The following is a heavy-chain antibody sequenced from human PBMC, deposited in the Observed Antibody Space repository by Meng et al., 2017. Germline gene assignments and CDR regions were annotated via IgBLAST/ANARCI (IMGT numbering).Heavy chain of an antibody. D-gene: IGHD3-10*01. CDR2: ISGSASTI. V-gene: IGHV3-11*01. J-gene: IGHJ6*02. Sequence: SCAASGFIFSDYYISWIRQAPGKGLEWISYISGSASTIYYADSVKGRFTISRDNAKNSLYLQMNSLRAEDTAVYYCARGPYYDSGYGMDVWGQGTTVTVSS. CDR3: ARGPYYDSGYGMDV. CDR1: GFIFSDYY.